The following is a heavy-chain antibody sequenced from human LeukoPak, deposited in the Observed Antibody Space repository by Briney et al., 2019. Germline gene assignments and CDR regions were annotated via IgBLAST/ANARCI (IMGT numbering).Heavy chain of an antibody. D-gene: IGHD6-19*01. J-gene: IGHJ4*02. V-gene: IGHV4-39*01. CDR3: ARHGWLGVGGWY. CDR1: GGSINSSSYY. Sequence: SETLSLTCTVSGGSINSSSYYWAWIRQPPGKGLEWIGSIYYSGSTYYNSSLKSRVIISVDTSKNQFSLELSSVTAADTAVYSCARHGWLGVGGWYWGQGTLVTVSS. CDR2: IYYSGST.